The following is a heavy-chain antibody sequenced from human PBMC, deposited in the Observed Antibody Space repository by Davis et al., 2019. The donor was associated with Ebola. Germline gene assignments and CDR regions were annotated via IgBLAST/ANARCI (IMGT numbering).Heavy chain of an antibody. CDR1: GYTFTGYY. D-gene: IGHD3-10*01. Sequence: ASVKVSYKASGYTFTGYYMHWVRQAPGQGLEWMGWINPNSGGTNYAQKFQGWVTMTRDTSISTAYMELSRLRSDDTAVYYCARDATMVRGSWFDPWGQGTLVTVSS. V-gene: IGHV1-2*04. CDR2: INPNSGGT. CDR3: ARDATMVRGSWFDP. J-gene: IGHJ5*02.